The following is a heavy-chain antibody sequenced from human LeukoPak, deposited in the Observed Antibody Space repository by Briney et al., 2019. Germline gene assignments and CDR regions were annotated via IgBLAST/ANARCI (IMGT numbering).Heavy chain of an antibody. D-gene: IGHD2-2*02. CDR3: ARTDCSSTSCYRGGDYYYYYMDV. CDR2: IIPIFGTA. J-gene: IGHJ6*03. CDR1: GGTFSSYA. Sequence: SVKVSCKASGGTFSSYAISWVRQAPGQGLEWMGGIIPIFGTANYAQKFQGRVTITADESTSTAYMELSSLRSEDTAVYYCARTDCSSTSCYRGGDYYYYYMDVWGKGTTVTISS. V-gene: IGHV1-69*13.